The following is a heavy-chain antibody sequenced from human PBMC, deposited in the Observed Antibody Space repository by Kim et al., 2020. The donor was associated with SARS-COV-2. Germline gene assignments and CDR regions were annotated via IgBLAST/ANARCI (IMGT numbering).Heavy chain of an antibody. CDR1: GYTFTGYY. J-gene: IGHJ1*01. Sequence: ASVKVSCKASGYTFTGYYMHWVRQAPGQGLEWMGWINPNSGGTNYAQKFQGWVTMTRDTSISTAYMELSRLRSDDTAVYYCARGSIAAAGTPRRYFQHWGQGTLVTVSS. CDR2: INPNSGGT. D-gene: IGHD6-13*01. V-gene: IGHV1-2*04. CDR3: ARGSIAAAGTPRRYFQH.